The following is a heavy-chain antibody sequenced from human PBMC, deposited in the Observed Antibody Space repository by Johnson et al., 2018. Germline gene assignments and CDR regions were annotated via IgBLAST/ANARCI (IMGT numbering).Heavy chain of an antibody. Sequence: VQLVQSGGRLVQPGRSLRLSCVVSGFSFGAYGMHWVRQPPGKGLEWVAGISCISGSIGYAGSVKGRYPVSRDKAGNSLYLQMENLRPEDTALYYCAKDVGFHMGWFLYGHYGMDGWGQGTTVTVS. J-gene: IGHJ6*02. V-gene: IGHV3-9*01. CDR2: ISCISGSI. D-gene: IGHD3/OR15-3a*01. CDR3: AKDVGFHMGWFLYGHYGMDG. CDR1: GFSFGAYG.